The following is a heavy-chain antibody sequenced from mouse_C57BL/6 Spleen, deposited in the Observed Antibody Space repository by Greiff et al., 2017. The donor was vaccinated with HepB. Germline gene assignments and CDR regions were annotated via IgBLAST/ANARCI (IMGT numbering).Heavy chain of an antibody. CDR2: ISSGSSTI. V-gene: IGHV5-17*01. D-gene: IGHD1-1*01. CDR3: ARRDYGSSYSYWYFDV. CDR1: GFTFSDYG. J-gene: IGHJ1*03. Sequence: EVKLVESGGGLVKPGGSLKLSCAASGFTFSDYGMHWVRQAPEKGLEWVAYISSGSSTIYYADTVKGRFTISRDNAKNTLFLQMTSLRSEDTAMYYCARRDYGSSYSYWYFDVWGTGTTVTVSS.